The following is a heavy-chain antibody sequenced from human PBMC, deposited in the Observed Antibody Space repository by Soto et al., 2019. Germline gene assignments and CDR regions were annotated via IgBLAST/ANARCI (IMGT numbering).Heavy chain of an antibody. V-gene: IGHV4-4*02. Sequence: SETLSLTCAVSGDSISSTHWWTWVRQPPGKGLEYIGQIFHSGITNYNPSLESRVTISLDKPKSQFSLELNSVTGADTAIYYCARGFSGYCSGGSCSSFDYWGQGSLVTVS. CDR3: ARGFSGYCSGGSCSSFDY. CDR1: GDSISSTHW. J-gene: IGHJ4*02. D-gene: IGHD2-15*01. CDR2: IFHSGIT.